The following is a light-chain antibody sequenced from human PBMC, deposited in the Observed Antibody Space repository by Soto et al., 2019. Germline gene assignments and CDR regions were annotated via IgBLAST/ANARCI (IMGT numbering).Light chain of an antibody. CDR1: QRVSSSY. CDR2: GAS. J-gene: IGKJ4*01. V-gene: IGKV3-20*01. Sequence: PWERVTLSFRARQRVSSSYLAWYQQKPGQAHRLLIYGASSRATGIPDRFSGSGSGTDFTLTISRLEPEDFAVYYCQQYGSSPALTGGGGTKGEIK. CDR3: QQYGSSPALT.